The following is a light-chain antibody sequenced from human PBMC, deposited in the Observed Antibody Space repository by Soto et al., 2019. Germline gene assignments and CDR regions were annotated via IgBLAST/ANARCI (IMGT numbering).Light chain of an antibody. CDR2: NNN. V-gene: IGLV1-44*01. J-gene: IGLJ1*01. CDR1: SSNIGTNT. CDR3: AAWDDSLSGHFV. Sequence: QSVLTQPPSASGTPGQRVTISCSGSSSNIGTNTVSWYQHLPGTAPKLLIYNNNQRPSGVPDRFSGSKSGTSASLAISGLQSEDEADYYCAAWDDSLSGHFVFGTGTK.